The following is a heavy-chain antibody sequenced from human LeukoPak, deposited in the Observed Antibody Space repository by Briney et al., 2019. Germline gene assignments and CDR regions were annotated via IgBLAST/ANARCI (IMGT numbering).Heavy chain of an antibody. D-gene: IGHD1-14*01. J-gene: IGHJ4*02. CDR3: AKLHSATITADFDH. Sequence: GSLRLFCAASGFTFSRSAMSWVRQAPGKGLEWVSGISIGGDYTYYADSVKGRFTISRDNSKNTLSLQMSNLRAEDTAIYYCAKLHSATITADFDHWGQGTLVTVSS. CDR1: GFTFSRSA. V-gene: IGHV3-23*01. CDR2: ISIGGDYT.